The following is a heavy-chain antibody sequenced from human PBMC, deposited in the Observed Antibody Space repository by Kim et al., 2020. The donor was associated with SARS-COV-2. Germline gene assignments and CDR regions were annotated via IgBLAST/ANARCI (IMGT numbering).Heavy chain of an antibody. CDR3: ARDYWSSTHPVSTGMDV. CDR1: GFTVSSNY. CDR2: IYSGGST. D-gene: IGHD2-2*01. Sequence: GGSLRLSCAASGFTVSSNYMSWVRQAPGKGLEWVSVIYSGGSTYYADSVKGRFTISRDNSKNTLYLQMNSLRAEDTAVYYCARDYWSSTHPVSTGMDVWGRGTTVTVSS. V-gene: IGHV3-53*01. J-gene: IGHJ6*02.